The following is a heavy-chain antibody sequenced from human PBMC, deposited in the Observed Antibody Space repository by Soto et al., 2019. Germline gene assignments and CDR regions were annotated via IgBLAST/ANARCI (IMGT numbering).Heavy chain of an antibody. CDR2: IYPGDSDT. CDR1: GYTFSNYW. Sequence: EVQLVQSGAEVRKPGESLKISCKGSGYTFSNYWIAWVRQMPGKGLEWMGIIYPGDSDTRYSPSFQGQVTLSADKSIRPAYLQWSSLRASDSAMYYCVRSLLGPDVDYWGQGTLVTVSS. J-gene: IGHJ4*02. CDR3: VRSLLGPDVDY. V-gene: IGHV5-51*03.